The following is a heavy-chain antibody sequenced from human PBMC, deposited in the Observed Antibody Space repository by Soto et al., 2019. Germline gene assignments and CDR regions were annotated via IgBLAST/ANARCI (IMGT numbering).Heavy chain of an antibody. CDR1: GFTFSNYA. J-gene: IGHJ4*02. CDR2: ISDSGVST. Sequence: EVQLLESGGGLVQPGGSLRLSRAASGFTFSNYALSWVRQAPGKGLEWVSSISDSGVSTYYADSVKGRFTISRDNSKNTLLLQMNSLRAEDTAVYYCAKGTSFGYWGQGTLVTVSS. D-gene: IGHD2-2*01. CDR3: AKGTSFGY. V-gene: IGHV3-23*01.